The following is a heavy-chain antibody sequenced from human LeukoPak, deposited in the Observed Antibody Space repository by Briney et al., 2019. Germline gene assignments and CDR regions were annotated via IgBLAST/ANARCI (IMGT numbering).Heavy chain of an antibody. CDR2: INPSGGST. CDR1: GYTFTSYY. CDR3: AREGYTMIVVVSNAGFAFDI. Sequence: ASVKVSCRASGYTFTSYYMHWVRQAPGQGLEWMGIINPSGGSTSYAQKFQGRVTMTRDTSTSTVYMELSSLRSEDTAVYYCAREGYTMIVVVSNAGFAFDIWGQGTMVTVSS. V-gene: IGHV1-46*01. D-gene: IGHD3-22*01. J-gene: IGHJ3*02.